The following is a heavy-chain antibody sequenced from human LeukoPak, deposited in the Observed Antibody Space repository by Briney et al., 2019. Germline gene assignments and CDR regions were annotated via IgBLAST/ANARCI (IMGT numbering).Heavy chain of an antibody. D-gene: IGHD4-23*01. J-gene: IGHJ3*01. CDR1: GGSISSSTYS. V-gene: IGHV4-39*01. CDR3: ARHSDYVGDSSLDTDAFDV. Sequence: SETLSLTCTVSGGSISSSTYSWVWIRQPPGKGLEWIATIYNSGSTYYNPSLKSRVTISVDTSNNQFSLTLSSVTAADTAVYYCARHSDYVGDSSLDTDAFDVWGRGTMVTGPS. CDR2: IYNSGST.